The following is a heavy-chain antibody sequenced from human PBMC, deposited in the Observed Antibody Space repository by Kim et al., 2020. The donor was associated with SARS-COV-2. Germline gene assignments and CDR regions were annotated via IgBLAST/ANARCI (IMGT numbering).Heavy chain of an antibody. CDR3: ARENNAFDI. CDR2: SNK. V-gene: IGHV3-30*01. J-gene: IGHJ3*02. Sequence: SNKYYADSVKGRFTNSRDNSKNTLYLQMNSLRAEDTAVYYCARENNAFDIWGQGTMVTVSS.